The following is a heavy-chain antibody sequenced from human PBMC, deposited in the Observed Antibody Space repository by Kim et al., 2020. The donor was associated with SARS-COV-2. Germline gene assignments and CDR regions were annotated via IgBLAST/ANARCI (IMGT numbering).Heavy chain of an antibody. V-gene: IGHV3-64*01. J-gene: IGHJ4*01. CDR1: GFTFSSYA. CDR3: ARGSYYDSSGYYFSY. CDR2: ISSNGGST. D-gene: IGHD3-22*01. Sequence: GGSLRLSCAASGFTFSSYAMHWVRQAPGKGLEYVSAISSNGGSTYYANSVKGRFTISRDNSKNTLYLQMGSLRAEDMAVYYCARGSYYDSSGYYFSYWG.